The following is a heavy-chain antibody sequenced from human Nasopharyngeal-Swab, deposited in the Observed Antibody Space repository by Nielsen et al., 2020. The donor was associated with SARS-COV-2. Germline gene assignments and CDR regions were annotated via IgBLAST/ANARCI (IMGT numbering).Heavy chain of an antibody. J-gene: IGHJ5*02. D-gene: IGHD2-15*01. CDR3: ARGGDPREVVAATDCFDP. CDR2: INPGGGSA. Sequence: ASVKVSCKASGYTFTRYYIHWVRQAPGQGLEWMGIINPGGGSARYSQNFQGRVTMTRDTSTSTVNMELSSLRSEDTAVYYCARGGDPREVVAATDCFDPWGQGTLVTVSS. CDR1: GYTFTRYY. V-gene: IGHV1-46*01.